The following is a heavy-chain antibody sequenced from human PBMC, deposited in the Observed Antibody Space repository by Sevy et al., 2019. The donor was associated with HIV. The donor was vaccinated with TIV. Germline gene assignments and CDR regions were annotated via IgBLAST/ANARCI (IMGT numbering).Heavy chain of an antibody. V-gene: IGHV3-23*01. CDR3: AKDLGYCSGGSCLAFDY. D-gene: IGHD2-15*01. J-gene: IGHJ4*02. CDR1: GFTFSSYA. CDR2: ISGSGGST. Sequence: GGCLRLSCAASGFTFSSYAMSWVRQAPGKGLEWVSAISGSGGSTYYADSVKGRFTISRDNSKNTQYLQMNSLRAEDTAVYYCAKDLGYCSGGSCLAFDYWGQGTLVTVSS.